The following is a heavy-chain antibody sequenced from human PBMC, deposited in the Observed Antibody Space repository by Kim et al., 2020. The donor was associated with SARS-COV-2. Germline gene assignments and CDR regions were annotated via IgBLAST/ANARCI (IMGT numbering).Heavy chain of an antibody. CDR1: GGSISSYY. CDR3: ARLKAVAGSPNYYYYYGMDV. Sequence: SETLSLTCTVSGGSISSYYWSWIRQPPGKGLEWIGYIYYSGSTNYNPSLKSRVTISVDTSKNQFSLKLSSVTAADTAVYYCARLKAVAGSPNYYYYYGMDVWGQGTTVTVSS. V-gene: IGHV4-59*01. J-gene: IGHJ6*02. D-gene: IGHD6-19*01. CDR2: IYYSGST.